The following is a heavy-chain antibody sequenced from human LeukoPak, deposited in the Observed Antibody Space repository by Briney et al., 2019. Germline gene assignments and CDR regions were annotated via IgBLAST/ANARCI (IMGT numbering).Heavy chain of an antibody. Sequence: SQTLSLTCAISGDSVSSNSAAWNWIRQSPSRGLEWLGRTYYRSKWCNDYAVSVKSRITINPDTSKNQFSLQLNSMTPEDTAVYYCGRGLWLQHYYFDYWGQGTLVTVSS. CDR1: GDSVSSNSAA. CDR3: GRGLWLQHYYFDY. J-gene: IGHJ4*02. CDR2: TYYRSKWCN. V-gene: IGHV6-1*01. D-gene: IGHD5-24*01.